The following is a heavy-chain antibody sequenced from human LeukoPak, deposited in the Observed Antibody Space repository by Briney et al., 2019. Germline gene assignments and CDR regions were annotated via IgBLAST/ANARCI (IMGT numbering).Heavy chain of an antibody. CDR3: AREITTEYYFDY. J-gene: IGHJ4*02. V-gene: IGHV3-74*01. D-gene: IGHD3-22*01. CDR2: INTDGSST. Sequence: SGGSLRLSCAASGFTFSSYWIHWVRHAPGKGLVWVSRINTDGSSTSYADSVKGRFTISRDNAKNTLYLQMNSLRAEDTAVYYCAREITTEYYFDYWGQGTLVTVSS. CDR1: GFTFSSYW.